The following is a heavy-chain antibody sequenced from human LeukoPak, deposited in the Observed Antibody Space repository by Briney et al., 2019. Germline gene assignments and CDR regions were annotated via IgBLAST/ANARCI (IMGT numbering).Heavy chain of an antibody. CDR1: GGPVSSGSYY. D-gene: IGHD3-22*01. V-gene: IGHV4-61*01. J-gene: IGHJ4*02. Sequence: SETLSLTCTVSGGPVSSGSYYWSWIRQPPGKGLEWIGYIHYSRSTNYNPSLKSRVTISVDTSKNQFSLKLSSVTAADTAVYYCARGHYYDSSGYLFDYWGQGTLVTVSS. CDR3: ARGHYYDSSGYLFDY. CDR2: IHYSRST.